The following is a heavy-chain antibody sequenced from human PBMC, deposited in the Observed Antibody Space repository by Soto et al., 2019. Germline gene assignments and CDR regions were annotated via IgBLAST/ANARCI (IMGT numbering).Heavy chain of an antibody. D-gene: IGHD2-15*01. Sequence: GGSLRLSCAASGFTFSSYSMNWVRQAPGKGLEWVSSISSSSSYIYYADSVKGRFTISRDNAKNSLYLQMNSLRAEDTAVYYCARDTVVVAATLDYYYYGMDVWGQGTTVTVSS. J-gene: IGHJ6*02. CDR1: GFTFSSYS. V-gene: IGHV3-21*01. CDR3: ARDTVVVAATLDYYYYGMDV. CDR2: ISSSSSYI.